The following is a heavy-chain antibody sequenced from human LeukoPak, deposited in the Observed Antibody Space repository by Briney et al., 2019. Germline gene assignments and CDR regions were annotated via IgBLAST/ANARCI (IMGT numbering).Heavy chain of an antibody. CDR3: AKGDTDCTCPGY. Sequence: SXXXSGXIVSSSYMSWVRQTPGKGLEWVSTFERGGHTAYSDSVKGRFTISRDVSENTIYLQMNSLRVEDTAVYYCAKGDTDCTCPGYWGQGTLVTVSS. J-gene: IGHJ4*02. V-gene: IGHV3-53*01. CDR2: FERGGHT. D-gene: IGHD2-21*02. CDR1: GXIVSSSY.